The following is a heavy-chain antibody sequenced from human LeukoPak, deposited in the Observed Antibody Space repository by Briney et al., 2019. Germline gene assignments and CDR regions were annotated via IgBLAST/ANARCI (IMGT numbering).Heavy chain of an antibody. D-gene: IGHD3-10*01. Sequence: GSSVKVSCKASGGSFNHFAVSWVRQAPGQGLEWMGGIIPIYETTNYAQKFQGRVTITADGFTSSAYMELSSLRSEDTAVYYCVRGLYSHGSGNSLSVSDYGTGVWGQGTTVTVSS. J-gene: IGHJ6*02. V-gene: IGHV1-69*01. CDR2: IIPIYETT. CDR1: GGSFNHFA. CDR3: VRGLYSHGSGNSLSVSDYGTGV.